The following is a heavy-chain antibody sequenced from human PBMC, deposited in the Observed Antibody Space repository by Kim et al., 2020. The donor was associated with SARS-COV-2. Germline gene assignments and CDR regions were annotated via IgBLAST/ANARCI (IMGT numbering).Heavy chain of an antibody. CDR1: GFTFSGSA. Sequence: GGSLRLSCAASGFTFSGSAMHRVRQASGKGLEWVGRIRSKANSYATAYAASVKGRFTISRDDSKNTAYLKMNSLKTEDTAVYYCTRPSSYHDSSGYRQDYYYYGMDVWGQGTTVTVSS. D-gene: IGHD3-22*01. CDR3: TRPSSYHDSSGYRQDYYYYGMDV. V-gene: IGHV3-73*01. J-gene: IGHJ6*02. CDR2: IRSKANSYAT.